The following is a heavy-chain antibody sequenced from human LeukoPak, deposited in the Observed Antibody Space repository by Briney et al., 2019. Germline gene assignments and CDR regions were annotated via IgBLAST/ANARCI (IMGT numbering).Heavy chain of an antibody. CDR2: INWNGGST. D-gene: IGHD5-24*01. CDR1: GFTFYDYG. J-gene: IGHJ4*02. V-gene: IGHV3-20*04. Sequence: GGSLRLSCAASGFTFYDYGMSWVRQAPGKGLEWVSGINWNGGSTGYADSVKGRFTISRDNAKNSLYLQMNSLRAEDTASYYCARDPHVEMATIGDYWGQGTLVTVSS. CDR3: ARDPHVEMATIGDY.